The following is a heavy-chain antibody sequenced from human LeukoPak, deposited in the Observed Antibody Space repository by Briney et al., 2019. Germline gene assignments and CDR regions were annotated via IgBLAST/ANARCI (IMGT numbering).Heavy chain of an antibody. CDR3: ARVRWFPSSYYGSSGRHFDY. D-gene: IGHD3-22*01. CDR2: IYYSGST. J-gene: IGHJ4*02. Sequence: SETLSLTCTVSGGSISSYYWSWIRQPPGKGLEWIGYIYYSGSTNYNPSLKSRVTISVDTSKNQFSLKLSSVTAADTAVYYCARVRWFPSSYYGSSGRHFDYWGQGTLVIVSS. CDR1: GGSISSYY. V-gene: IGHV4-59*01.